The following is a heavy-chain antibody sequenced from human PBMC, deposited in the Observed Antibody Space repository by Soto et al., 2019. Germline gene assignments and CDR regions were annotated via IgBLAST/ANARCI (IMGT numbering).Heavy chain of an antibody. CDR3: AKEGALSGWTYGDC. Sequence: QVQLVESGGGVVQPGRSLRLSCAASGFSFSDYGMHWVRQAPGKGLDWVGVISYDGSERHFADSVKGRFTISRDNSKNTLYLRMNSLRPEDTAVYYCAKEGALSGWTYGDCWGQGTLVTVSS. CDR2: ISYDGSER. CDR1: GFSFSDYG. J-gene: IGHJ4*02. D-gene: IGHD6-19*01. V-gene: IGHV3-30*18.